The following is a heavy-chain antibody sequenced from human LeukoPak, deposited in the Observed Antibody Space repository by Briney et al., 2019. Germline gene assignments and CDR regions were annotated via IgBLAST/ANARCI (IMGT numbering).Heavy chain of an antibody. D-gene: IGHD5-18*01. CDR2: IHYAGST. J-gene: IGHJ4*02. V-gene: IGHV4-59*08. CDR3: ARRPRGYSYGYFDY. CDR1: GATIKSYY. Sequence: SETLSLTCTVSGATIKSYYWSWIRQSPGKGLEWIADIHYAGSTNYNPSLKSRVTISVDLSKNQFSLKLSSVTAADTAVYYCARRPRGYSYGYFDYWGQGTLVTVSS.